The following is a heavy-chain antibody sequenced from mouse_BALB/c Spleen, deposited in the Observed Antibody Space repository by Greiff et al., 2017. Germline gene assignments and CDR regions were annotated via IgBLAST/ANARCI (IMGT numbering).Heavy chain of an antibody. Sequence: KQPGSELVRPGASVKLSCKASGYTFTSYWMHWVKQRPGQGLEWIGNIYPGSGSTNYDEKFKSKATLTVDTSSSTAYMQLSSLTSEDSAVYYCTRRYYGSYWYFDVWGAGTTVTVSS. CDR2: IYPGSGST. D-gene: IGHD1-2*01. J-gene: IGHJ1*01. CDR3: TRRYYGSYWYFDV. CDR1: GYTFTSYW. V-gene: IGHV1S22*01.